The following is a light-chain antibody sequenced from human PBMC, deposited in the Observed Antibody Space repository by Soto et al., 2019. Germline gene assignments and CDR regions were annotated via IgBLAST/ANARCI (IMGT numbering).Light chain of an antibody. CDR2: AAS. CDR1: QGIRSY. V-gene: IGKV1-9*01. J-gene: IGKJ4*01. CDR3: QQTYAAPLT. Sequence: DIQLTQSPSFLSASVGDRVTITCRASQGIRSYLAWYQQKPGKAPTLLISAASTLQSGVPSRFSGSGKGTHFTLSISDLRPEDFATYYCQQTYAAPLTFGGGTRVEI.